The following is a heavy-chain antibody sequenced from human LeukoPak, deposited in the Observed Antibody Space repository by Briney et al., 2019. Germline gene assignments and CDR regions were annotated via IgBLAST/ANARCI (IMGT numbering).Heavy chain of an antibody. CDR1: GGSISSGGYS. V-gene: IGHV4-30-2*01. J-gene: IGHJ4*02. D-gene: IGHD6-19*01. CDR2: IYHSGST. Sequence: SQTLSLTCAVSGGSISSGGYSWSWIRQPPGKGLEWIGYIYHSGSTYYNPSLKSRVTISVDRSKNQFSLKLSSVTAADTAVYYCARGGGYSSGGLFDYWGQGTLVTVSS. CDR3: ARGGGYSSGGLFDY.